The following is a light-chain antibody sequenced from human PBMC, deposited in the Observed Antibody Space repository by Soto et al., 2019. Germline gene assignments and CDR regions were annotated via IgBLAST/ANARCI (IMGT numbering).Light chain of an antibody. CDR2: DVS. CDR3: SSYTSGSTLYV. Sequence: QSALTQPASVSGSPGQSITISCTGTSSDVGGYNYVSWYQQHPGKAPKLMIYDVSNRLSGVSNRFSGSKSGNTASLTISGLQAEDEADYYCSSYTSGSTLYVFGTGTKVTVL. CDR1: SSDVGGYNY. V-gene: IGLV2-14*01. J-gene: IGLJ1*01.